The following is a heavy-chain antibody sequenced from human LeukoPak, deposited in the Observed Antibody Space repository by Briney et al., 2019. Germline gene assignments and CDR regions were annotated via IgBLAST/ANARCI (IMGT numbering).Heavy chain of an antibody. CDR2: ISSSSSSI. V-gene: IGHV3-21*01. J-gene: IGHJ4*02. Sequence: VQPGGSLRLSCATSGFTFSSYAMTWVRQAPGKGLEWVSFISSSSSSIYYADSVRGRFTISRDNAKNSLSLQMNSLRAEDTAVYYCARCPSAGYCSGGSCYSLEYWDQGPLVTVSS. D-gene: IGHD2-15*01. CDR3: ARCPSAGYCSGGSCYSLEY. CDR1: GFTFSSYA.